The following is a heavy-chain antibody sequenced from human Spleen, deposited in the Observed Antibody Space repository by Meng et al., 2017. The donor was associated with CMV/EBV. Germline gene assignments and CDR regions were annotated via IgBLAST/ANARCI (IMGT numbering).Heavy chain of an antibody. J-gene: IGHJ4*02. CDR2: ISGGGSRA. CDR3: ATSGGIIPDAIDN. CDR1: GSTFSTYA. D-gene: IGHD2-2*01. Sequence: GGSLRLSCAASGSTFSTYAMSWVRQAPGKGLEWVCDISGGGSRASHSDSVKGRFSISRDNSKNTLYLHMHSLRAEDTAVYYCATSGGIIPDAIDNWGQGTLVTVSS. V-gene: IGHV3-23*01.